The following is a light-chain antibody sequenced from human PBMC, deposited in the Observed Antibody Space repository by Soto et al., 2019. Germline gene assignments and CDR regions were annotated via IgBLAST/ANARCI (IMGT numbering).Light chain of an antibody. J-gene: IGLJ1*01. V-gene: IGLV2-14*01. CDR3: ASFRSGTILV. Sequence: QSVRTQPASVSGSPGQSVTMSCTGPRSDIGDSNFISWYQHSPGKAPRLLIYEVNNRPSGVSKRFSGSKAGNTASLTISGLLDDDEADYFCASFRSGTILVFGSGTKVTVL. CDR1: RSDIGDSNF. CDR2: EVN.